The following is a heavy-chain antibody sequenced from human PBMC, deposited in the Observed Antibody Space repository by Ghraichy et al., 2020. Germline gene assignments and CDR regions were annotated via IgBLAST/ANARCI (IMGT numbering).Heavy chain of an antibody. CDR2: ISYSGST. V-gene: IGHV4-59*08. CDR3: ARLVTTSCFDS. D-gene: IGHD4-11*01. J-gene: IGHJ4*02. CDR1: GDSISSSY. Sequence: SCTVSGDSISSSYWSWIRQPPGKGLEWIGYISYSGSTYYNPSLKSRVTISRDTCKNQFSLNLSSVTATDTAVYYCARLVTTSCFDSWGQGTLVTVSS.